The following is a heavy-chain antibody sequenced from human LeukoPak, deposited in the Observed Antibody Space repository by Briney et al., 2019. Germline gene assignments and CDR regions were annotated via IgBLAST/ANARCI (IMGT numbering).Heavy chain of an antibody. Sequence: GGSLRLSCAASGFTFSSYEMNWVRQAPGKGLEWVSYISSSGSTIYYADSVKGRFTISRDNTKNSLYLQMNSLRAEDTAVYYCARDLSELYDFWSGYLYDYWGQGTLVTVSS. CDR1: GFTFSSYE. V-gene: IGHV3-48*03. D-gene: IGHD3-3*01. J-gene: IGHJ4*02. CDR3: ARDLSELYDFWSGYLYDY. CDR2: ISSSGSTI.